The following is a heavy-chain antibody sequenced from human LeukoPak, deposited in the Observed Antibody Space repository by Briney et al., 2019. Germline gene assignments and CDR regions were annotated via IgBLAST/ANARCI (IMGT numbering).Heavy chain of an antibody. CDR1: GFTVSTNY. Sequence: GGSLRLSCAASGFTVSTNYMTWIRQAPGKGLEWVSVMYTLGNTNYADSVRGRFTISRDNSKNTLYLQMNSLRAEDTAVYYCARASQWRARGPFDYWGQGTLVTVSS. CDR3: ARASQWRARGPFDY. CDR2: MYTLGNT. V-gene: IGHV3-66*01. D-gene: IGHD6-19*01. J-gene: IGHJ4*02.